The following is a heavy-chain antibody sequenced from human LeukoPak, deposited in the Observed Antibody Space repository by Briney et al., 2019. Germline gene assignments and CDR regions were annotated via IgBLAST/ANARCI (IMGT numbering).Heavy chain of an antibody. Sequence: PGGSLRLSCAASGFAFSNYAMSWVRQAPGSGLNWVTGVSGNGVTTYYADSVKGRFTISRDNSKNTLYLQMNSLRAEDTAVYYCAKQVDTAMVDYWGQGTLVTVSS. CDR1: GFAFSNYA. CDR2: VSGNGVTT. J-gene: IGHJ4*02. V-gene: IGHV3-23*01. CDR3: AKQVDTAMVDY. D-gene: IGHD5-18*01.